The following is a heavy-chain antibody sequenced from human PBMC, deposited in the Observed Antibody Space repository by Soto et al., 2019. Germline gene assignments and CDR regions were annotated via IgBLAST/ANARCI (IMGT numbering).Heavy chain of an antibody. CDR2: ISGSGGST. V-gene: IGHV3-23*01. J-gene: IGHJ6*02. Sequence: GKGLEWVSAISGSGGSTYYADSVKGRFTISRDNSKNTLYLQMNSLRAEDTAVYYSAKDLERITMVRGGPNPPPTPQYGMDVWGQGTTVTVSS. D-gene: IGHD3-10*01. CDR3: AKDLERITMVRGGPNPPPTPQYGMDV.